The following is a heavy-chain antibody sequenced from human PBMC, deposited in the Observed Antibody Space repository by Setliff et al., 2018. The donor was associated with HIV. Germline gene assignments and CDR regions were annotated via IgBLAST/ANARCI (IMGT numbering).Heavy chain of an antibody. D-gene: IGHD2-21*02. CDR2: INAGNGNT. V-gene: IGHV1-3*01. CDR3: ASPTAIPH. CDR1: GYMFSLYG. J-gene: IGHJ4*02. Sequence: ASVKVSCKTSGYMFSLYGIHWLRQAPGQRLEWMGWINAGNGNTKYSQKFQGRVTITRDTSASTAYMELSSLRPEDTAVYYCASPTAIPHWGQGTLVTVSS.